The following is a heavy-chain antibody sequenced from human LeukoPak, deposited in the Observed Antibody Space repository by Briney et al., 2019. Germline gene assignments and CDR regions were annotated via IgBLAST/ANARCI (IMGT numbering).Heavy chain of an antibody. V-gene: IGHV4-59*01. CDR2: IYYSGST. J-gene: IGHJ3*02. D-gene: IGHD4-17*01. CDR3: ARGANYGDSGLDAFDI. Sequence: SETLSLTCTVSGGSISSYYWSWIRQPPGKGLEWIGYIYYSGSTIYTPSLRSRVTMSVGTSKNQFSLKLSSVTAADTAVFYCARGANYGDSGLDAFDIWGQGTMVTVS. CDR1: GGSISSYY.